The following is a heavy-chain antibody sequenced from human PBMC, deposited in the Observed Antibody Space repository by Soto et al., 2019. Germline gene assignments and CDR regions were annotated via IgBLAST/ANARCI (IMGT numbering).Heavy chain of an antibody. D-gene: IGHD3-10*01. CDR1: GYTFTSYG. V-gene: IGHV1-69*06. CDR3: ARFRGVIHYCYYGMDV. CDR2: IIPIFGTA. J-gene: IGHJ6*02. Sequence: SVKVSCKDSGYTFTSYGISWVRQAHGQGLEWMGGIIPIFGTANYAQKFQGRVTITADKSTSTAYMELSSLRSEDTAVYYCARFRGVIHYCYYGMDVWGQGTTVTLSS.